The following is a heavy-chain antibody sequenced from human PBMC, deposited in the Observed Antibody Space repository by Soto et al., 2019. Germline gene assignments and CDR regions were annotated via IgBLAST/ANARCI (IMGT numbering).Heavy chain of an antibody. CDR2: IYYSGST. V-gene: IGHV4-59*08. Sequence: TLSLTCTVSGGSISSYYWSWIRQPPGKGLEWIGYIYYSGSTNYNPSLKSRVTISVDTSKNQFSLKLSSVTAADTAVYYCAKSYYDFWSGYYGWFDPWGQGTLITVSS. D-gene: IGHD3-3*01. J-gene: IGHJ5*02. CDR3: AKSYYDFWSGYYGWFDP. CDR1: GGSISSYY.